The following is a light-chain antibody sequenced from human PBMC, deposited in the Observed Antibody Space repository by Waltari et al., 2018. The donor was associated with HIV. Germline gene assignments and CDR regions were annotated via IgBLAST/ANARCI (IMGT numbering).Light chain of an antibody. CDR2: EVS. CDR3: SSYTRSDTLE. CDR1: RHDVGAYTY. V-gene: IGLV2-14*01. J-gene: IGLJ2*01. Sequence: QSALTQPASVSGSPGQSITISCTGTRHDVGAYTYVSWFQQQPGKAPKLLIYEVSNRPSGVSNRFSGSKSGSTASLSISGLQAEDEGDYYCSSYTRSDTLEFGGGTKVTVL.